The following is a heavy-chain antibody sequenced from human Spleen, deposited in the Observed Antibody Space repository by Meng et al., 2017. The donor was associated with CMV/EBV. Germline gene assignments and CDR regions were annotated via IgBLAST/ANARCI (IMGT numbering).Heavy chain of an antibody. J-gene: IGHJ1*01. V-gene: IGHV1-69*05. D-gene: IGHD1-26*01. CDR1: GDNFNNYA. CDR3: ASPGGWELHLAFQH. Sequence: SVKVSCKTSGDNFNNYAFSWVRQAPGQGLEWMGGIIPIFGSADYTQKFQGRVSITTDESTSTAYMELSSLRSEDTAVYYCASPGGWELHLAFQHWGQGTLVTVSS. CDR2: IIPIFGSA.